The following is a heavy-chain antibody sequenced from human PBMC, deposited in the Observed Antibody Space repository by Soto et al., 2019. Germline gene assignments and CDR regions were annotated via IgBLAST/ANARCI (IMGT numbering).Heavy chain of an antibody. CDR1: GFTFSGSA. J-gene: IGHJ5*02. V-gene: IGHV3-73*01. CDR3: TRLPHASGIAVAGTAGVDSIDP. D-gene: IGHD6-19*01. Sequence: GGSLRLSCAASGFTFSGSAMHWVRQASGKGLEWVGRIRSKANSYATAYAASVKGRFTISRDDSKNTAYLQKNSLKTEDTAVYYCTRLPHASGIAVAGTAGVDSIDPWGQGTLVTVSS. CDR2: IRSKANSYAT.